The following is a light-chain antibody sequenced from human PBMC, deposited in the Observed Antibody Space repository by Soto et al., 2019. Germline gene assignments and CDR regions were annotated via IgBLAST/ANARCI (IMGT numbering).Light chain of an antibody. Sequence: EIVMTQSPATLSVSPGERATLSCRASQSVSSNLAWYQQKPGQAPRLLIYGASTRATGIPTRFSGSGSGTEFTLTISILQSEDFAVYYCQQYTNWPPLTFGGGTKVEIK. CDR1: QSVSSN. J-gene: IGKJ4*01. CDR3: QQYTNWPPLT. V-gene: IGKV3-15*01. CDR2: GAS.